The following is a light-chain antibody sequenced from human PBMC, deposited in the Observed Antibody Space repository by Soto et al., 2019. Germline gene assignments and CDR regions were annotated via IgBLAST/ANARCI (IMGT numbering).Light chain of an antibody. CDR2: DAS. V-gene: IGKV1-5*01. CDR1: QSISGW. Sequence: DIQITQSPSTIYFSVSERFTITCRASQSISGWLAWYQQKPGKAPKLLIYDASSLESGVPSRVSGSGSGTEFTLTISSLQPDDVATYYCQQYNSYSWTFGQGTKVDIK. J-gene: IGKJ1*01. CDR3: QQYNSYSWT.